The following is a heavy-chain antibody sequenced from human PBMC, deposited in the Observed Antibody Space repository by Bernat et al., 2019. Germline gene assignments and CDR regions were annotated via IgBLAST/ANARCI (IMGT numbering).Heavy chain of an antibody. CDR3: ARDYCSSTSCYFDP. CDR1: GFTFSSYS. V-gene: IGHV3-21*01. J-gene: IGHJ5*02. Sequence: VQLVESGGGLVKPGGSPRLSCAASGFTFSSYSMNWVRQAPGKGLEWVSSISSSSSYIYYADSVKGRFTISRDNAKNSLYLQMNSLRAEDTAVYYCARDYCSSTSCYFDPWGQGTLVTVSS. D-gene: IGHD2-2*01. CDR2: ISSSSSYI.